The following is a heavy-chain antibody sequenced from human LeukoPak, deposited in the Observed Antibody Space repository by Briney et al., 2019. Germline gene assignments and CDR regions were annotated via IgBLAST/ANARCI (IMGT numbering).Heavy chain of an antibody. CDR1: GGSISSGDYY. V-gene: IGHV4-30-4*01. Sequence: SETLSFTCTVSGGSISSGDYYWSWIRQPPRKGPEWNGDIYYSGSTYYNPSLKSRVTISVDTSKNQFSLKLSSVTAADTAVYYCARVDPGEGLVTFDYWGQGTLVTVSS. J-gene: IGHJ4*02. D-gene: IGHD3/OR15-3a*01. CDR2: IYYSGST. CDR3: ARVDPGEGLVTFDY.